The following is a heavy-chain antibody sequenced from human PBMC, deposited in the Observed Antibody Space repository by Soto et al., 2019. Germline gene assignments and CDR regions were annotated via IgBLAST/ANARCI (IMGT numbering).Heavy chain of an antibody. CDR3: ATSNWNFFDY. D-gene: IGHD1-20*01. Sequence: VQLVESGGGVVQPGGSLRLSCAASGFSFSRYGMHWVRQAPGKGLEWVAVIWNDSSNKLYPDSVRGRFTISRDNSKSTLFLQMNSLRAEDTAVYYCATSNWNFFDYWGQGALVTVSS. J-gene: IGHJ4*02. CDR1: GFSFSRYG. CDR2: IWNDSSNK. V-gene: IGHV3-33*03.